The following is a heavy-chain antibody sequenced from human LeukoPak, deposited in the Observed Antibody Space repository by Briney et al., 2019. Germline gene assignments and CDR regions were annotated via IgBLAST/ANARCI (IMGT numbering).Heavy chain of an antibody. CDR1: GFTFSNAW. CDR2: IKSKTDGGTT. CDR3: TTGIVGATTGIDY. V-gene: IGHV3-15*01. D-gene: IGHD1-26*01. Sequence: GGSLRLSCPASGFTFSNAWMSWVRQAPGKGLEWVGRIKSKTDGGTTDYAAPVKGRFTISRDDSKNTLYLQMNSLKTEDTAVYYCTTGIVGATTGIDYWGQGTLVTVSS. J-gene: IGHJ4*02.